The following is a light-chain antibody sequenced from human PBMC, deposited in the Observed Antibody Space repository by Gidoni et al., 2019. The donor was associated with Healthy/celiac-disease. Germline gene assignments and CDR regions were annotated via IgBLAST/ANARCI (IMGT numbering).Light chain of an antibody. J-gene: IGKJ4*02. CDR1: QDISNS. CDR2: DAS. V-gene: IGKV1-33*01. Sequence: DIQMTQSPSSLSASVGDRVTITCQASQDISNSLNWYQQKPGKAPKLLIYDASNLETGGPSRFSGSGSGTDFTFTISSLQPEDIATYYCQQYDNLPLTFGGGTKVEIK. CDR3: QQYDNLPLT.